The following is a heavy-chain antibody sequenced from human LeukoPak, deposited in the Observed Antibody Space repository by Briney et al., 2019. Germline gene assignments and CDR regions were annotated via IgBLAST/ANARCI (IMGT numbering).Heavy chain of an antibody. CDR1: GGSISSGGYY. CDR3: ARDHYYGSGSYYKPPSLYYYYGMDV. Sequence: PSETLSLTCTVSGGSISSGGYYWSWIRQPPGKGLEWIGYIYHSGSTYYNPSLKSRVTISVDRSKNQFSLKLSSVTAADTAVYYCARDHYYGSGSYYKPPSLYYYYGMDVWGQGTTVTVSS. CDR2: IYHSGST. J-gene: IGHJ6*02. V-gene: IGHV4-30-2*01. D-gene: IGHD3-10*01.